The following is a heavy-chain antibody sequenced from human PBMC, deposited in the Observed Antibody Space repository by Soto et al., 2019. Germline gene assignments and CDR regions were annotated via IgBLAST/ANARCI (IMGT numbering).Heavy chain of an antibody. J-gene: IGHJ4*02. CDR3: ARDAKGYYDILTGYRPSYYFDY. CDR1: GGTFSSYA. Sequence: SVKVSCKASGGTFSSYAISWVRQAPGQGLEWMGGIIPIFGTANYAQKFQGRVTITADESTSTAYMELSSLRSEDTAVYYCARDAKGYYDILTGYRPSYYFDYWGQGTLVTVSS. CDR2: IIPIFGTA. V-gene: IGHV1-69*13. D-gene: IGHD3-9*01.